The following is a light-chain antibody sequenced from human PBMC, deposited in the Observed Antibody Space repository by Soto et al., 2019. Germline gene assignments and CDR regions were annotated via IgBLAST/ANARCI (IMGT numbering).Light chain of an antibody. CDR1: QSISSW. Sequence: DIQMTQSPSTLSASVGDRVIITCRASQSISSWLAWYQQKPGKAPKLLIYKASSLESGVPSRFSGSGSGTEFTLTINSLQPDDFATYYCQHYNTYSTFGQGTKVEIK. V-gene: IGKV1-5*03. J-gene: IGKJ1*01. CDR2: KAS. CDR3: QHYNTYST.